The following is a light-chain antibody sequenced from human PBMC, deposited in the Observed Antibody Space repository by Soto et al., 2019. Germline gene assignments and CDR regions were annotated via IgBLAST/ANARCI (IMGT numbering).Light chain of an antibody. Sequence: QSVLTQPASVSGSPGQSITISCTGTSSDVGGYNYVSWYQQHPGKAPKLMIYEVSNRPSGVSNRFSGSKSGNTASLAISWLQAEDEADYHCSSYTTSSTLVFGTGSKVTVL. V-gene: IGLV2-14*01. J-gene: IGLJ1*01. CDR2: EVS. CDR3: SSYTTSSTLV. CDR1: SSDVGGYNY.